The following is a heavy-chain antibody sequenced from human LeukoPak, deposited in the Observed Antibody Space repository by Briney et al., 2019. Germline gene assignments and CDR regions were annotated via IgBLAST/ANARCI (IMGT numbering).Heavy chain of an antibody. J-gene: IGHJ5*02. CDR1: GFTFSSYG. Sequence: PGGSLRLSCAASGFTFSSYGTHWVRQAPGKGLEGVAFIRYDGSNKYYADSVKGRFTISRDNSKNTLYLQMNSLRAEDTAVYYCAKDPERYSSSGNWFDPWGQGTLVTVSS. V-gene: IGHV3-30*02. D-gene: IGHD6-13*01. CDR2: IRYDGSNK. CDR3: AKDPERYSSSGNWFDP.